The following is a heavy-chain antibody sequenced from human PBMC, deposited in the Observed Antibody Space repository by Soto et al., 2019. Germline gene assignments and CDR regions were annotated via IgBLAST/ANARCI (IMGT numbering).Heavy chain of an antibody. CDR3: NITDPARFLVGPRDSFDP. V-gene: IGHV3-73*01. CDR1: GFTFSGSA. CDR2: IRSKANSYAT. J-gene: IGHJ5*02. D-gene: IGHD3-3*01. Sequence: GGSLRLSCAASGFTFSGSAMHWVRQASGKGLEWVGRIRSKANSYATAYAASVKGRFTISRDDSKNTAYLQMNSLKTEDTAVYYCNITDPARFLVGPRDSFDPWGQGTMVTVSS.